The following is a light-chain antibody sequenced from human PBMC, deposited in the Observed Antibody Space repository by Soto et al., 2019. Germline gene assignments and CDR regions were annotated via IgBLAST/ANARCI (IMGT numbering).Light chain of an antibody. CDR3: SSYAGSSNV. Sequence: QSALTQPPSASGSPGQSVAISCTGTSSDVGGYNYVSWYQQHPGKAPKLMIYEVNKRPSGVPDRFSGCKSGITASLTVSGFQAEDEADYYFSSYAGSSNVFGTGTKVTVL. CDR2: EVN. J-gene: IGLJ1*01. V-gene: IGLV2-8*01. CDR1: SSDVGGYNY.